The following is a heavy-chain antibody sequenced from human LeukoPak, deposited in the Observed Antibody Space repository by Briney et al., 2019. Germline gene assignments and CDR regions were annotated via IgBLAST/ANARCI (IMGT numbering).Heavy chain of an antibody. Sequence: GGSLRLSCAASGFTFSDYYMSWIRQAPGKGLEWVSYISSSGSTIYYADSVKGRFTISRDNAKNSLYLQMNSLRAEDTAVYYCARETGFGELFPYAFDIWGQGTVVTVSS. CDR3: ARETGFGELFPYAFDI. V-gene: IGHV3-11*01. CDR1: GFTFSDYY. J-gene: IGHJ3*02. D-gene: IGHD3-10*01. CDR2: ISSSGSTI.